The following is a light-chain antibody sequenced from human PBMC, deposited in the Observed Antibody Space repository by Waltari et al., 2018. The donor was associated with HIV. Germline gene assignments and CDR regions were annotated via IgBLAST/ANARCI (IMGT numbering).Light chain of an antibody. CDR3: QQSGFT. J-gene: IGKJ3*01. V-gene: IGKV1-39*01. CDR1: QSISSY. Sequence: IQMIQCPSSLSASVGERVTITCRSSQSISSYLNWYQQKQGKAPKLLIYAASSLQSGGPSRFSGSGSVTDFTLTISGLPPDDCATYYCQQSGFTFGPGTKVYIK. CDR2: AAS.